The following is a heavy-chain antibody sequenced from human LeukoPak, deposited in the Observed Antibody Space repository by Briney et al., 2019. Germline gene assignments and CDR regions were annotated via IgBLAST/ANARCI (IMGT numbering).Heavy chain of an antibody. Sequence: PGGSLRLSCAASGFTFSSYGMHWVRQAPGKGLEWVAVISYDGSNKYYADSVKGRFTISRDNSKNTLYLQMNSLRAEDTAVYYCAKDLSGTLDCWGQGTLVTVSS. J-gene: IGHJ4*02. V-gene: IGHV3-30*18. D-gene: IGHD1-26*01. CDR3: AKDLSGTLDC. CDR2: ISYDGSNK. CDR1: GFTFSSYG.